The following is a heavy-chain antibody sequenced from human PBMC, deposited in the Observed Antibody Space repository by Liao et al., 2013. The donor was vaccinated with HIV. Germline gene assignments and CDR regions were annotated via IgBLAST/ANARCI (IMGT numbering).Heavy chain of an antibody. V-gene: IGHV4-61*02. J-gene: IGHJ4*02. CDR3: ARDPKGAFDY. CDR2: IYSSGST. CDR1: SGSINSGSHY. Sequence: QVQLQESGPGLVKPSQTLSLTCTVSSGSINSGSHYWTWIRQPAGRGLEWIGHIYSSGSTKYNPSLKSRITISVDTSKNQFSLKLSSVTAADTAVYFCARDPKGAFDYWGQGSLVTVSS.